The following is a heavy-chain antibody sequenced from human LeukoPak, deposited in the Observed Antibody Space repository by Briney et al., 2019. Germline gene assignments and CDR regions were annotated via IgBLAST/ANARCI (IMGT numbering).Heavy chain of an antibody. V-gene: IGHV4-39*07. CDR2: IYYSGGT. J-gene: IGHJ4*02. Sequence: SETLSLTCTVSGASLSSSSYYWGWIRQPPGKGLEWIASIYYSGGTYYNPSLKSRATMSGDTSKNQFSLKLTSLTAADTAVYYCARDRQFIAMAGYFDYWGQGILVIVSS. CDR3: ARDRQFIAMAGYFDY. CDR1: GASLSSSSYY. D-gene: IGHD6-19*01.